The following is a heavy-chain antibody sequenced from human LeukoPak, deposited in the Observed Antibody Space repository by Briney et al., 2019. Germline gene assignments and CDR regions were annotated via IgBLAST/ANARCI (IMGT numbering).Heavy chain of an antibody. CDR2: IYYSGST. CDR1: GASLSTSPYY. Sequence: SETLSLTCSVSGASLSTSPYYWGWIRQPPGKGLEWIGTIYYSGSTYYNPSLKSRVTISVDTSKNQFSLKLSSVTAADTAVYYCATPGVVTGRFDPWGQGTLVAVSS. V-gene: IGHV4-39*01. D-gene: IGHD2-21*02. CDR3: ATPGVVTGRFDP. J-gene: IGHJ5*02.